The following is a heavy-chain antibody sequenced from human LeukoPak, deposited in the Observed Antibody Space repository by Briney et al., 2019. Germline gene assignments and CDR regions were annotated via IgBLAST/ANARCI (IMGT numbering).Heavy chain of an antibody. CDR2: IYPGDSDT. Sequence: GGSLRLSCSASGFSFNSHWMTWVRQAPGRGLEWVGIIYPGDSDTRYSPSFQGQVTISADKSISTAYLQWSSLKASDTAMYYCARIKESLAVADHYYGMDVWGQGTTVTVSS. J-gene: IGHJ6*02. D-gene: IGHD6-19*01. CDR3: ARIKESLAVADHYYGMDV. CDR1: GFSFNSHW. V-gene: IGHV5-51*01.